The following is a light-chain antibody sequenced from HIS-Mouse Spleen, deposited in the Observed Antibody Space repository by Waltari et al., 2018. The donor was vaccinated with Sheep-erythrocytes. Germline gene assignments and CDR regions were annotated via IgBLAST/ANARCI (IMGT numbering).Light chain of an antibody. V-gene: IGKV1-33*01. CDR1: QDNSNY. Sequence: DIQMTQSPCSLSASVGDRVTITCPAIQDNSNYLNWYQQKPWKAPKHLIYDASNLETGVPSRFSGSGSGTDFTFTISSLQPEDIATYYCQQYDNLLTFGGGTKVEIK. CDR2: DAS. J-gene: IGKJ4*01. CDR3: QQYDNLLT.